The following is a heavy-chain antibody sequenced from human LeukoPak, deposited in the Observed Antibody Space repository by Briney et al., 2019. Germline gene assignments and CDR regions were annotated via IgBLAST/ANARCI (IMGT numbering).Heavy chain of an antibody. D-gene: IGHD2-2*01. J-gene: IGHJ4*02. Sequence: SETLSLTCTVSGYSISSGYYWGWIRQPPGQGLEWIGSIYHSGSTYYNPSLKSRVTISVDTSKNQFSLKLSSVTAADTAVYYCAREGVVFDYWGQGTLVTVSS. V-gene: IGHV4-38-2*02. CDR2: IYHSGST. CDR1: GYSISSGYY. CDR3: AREGVVFDY.